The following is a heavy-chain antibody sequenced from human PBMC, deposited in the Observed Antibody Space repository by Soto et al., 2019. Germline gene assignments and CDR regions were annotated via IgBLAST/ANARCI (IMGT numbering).Heavy chain of an antibody. J-gene: IGHJ6*02. D-gene: IGHD2-21*01. CDR1: GGSFSGYY. Sequence: KPSETLSLTCAVYGGSFSGYYWSWIRQPPGKGLEWIGEINHSGSTNYNPSLKSRVTISVDTSKNQFSLKLSSVTAADTAVYYCARGRTTYGGNSLLRHYYYGMDVWGQGTTVTVSS. CDR2: INHSGST. V-gene: IGHV4-34*01. CDR3: ARGRTTYGGNSLLRHYYYGMDV.